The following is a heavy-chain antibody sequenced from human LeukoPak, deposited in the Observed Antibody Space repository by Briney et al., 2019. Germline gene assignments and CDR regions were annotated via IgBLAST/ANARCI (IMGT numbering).Heavy chain of an antibody. CDR3: ARDAPKLYCSGGSCAEDY. J-gene: IGHJ4*02. CDR2: ISSSGSTI. CDR1: GFTFSSYE. Sequence: GGSLRLSCAASGFTFSSYEMNWVRQAPGKGLEWVSYISSSGSTIYYADSVKGRFTISRDNAKNSLYLQMNSLRAEDTAVYYCARDAPKLYCSGGSCAEDYWGQGTLFTVSS. D-gene: IGHD2-15*01. V-gene: IGHV3-48*03.